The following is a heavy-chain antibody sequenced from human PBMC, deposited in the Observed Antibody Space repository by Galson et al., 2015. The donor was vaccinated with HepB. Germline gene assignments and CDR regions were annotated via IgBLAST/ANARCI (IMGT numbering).Heavy chain of an antibody. CDR3: AKDFVGRSGWFVPHAFDL. J-gene: IGHJ3*01. D-gene: IGHD6-19*01. Sequence: SGAEVKKPGESLRISCKASGYSFTGYWIGWVRQMPGKGLEWMGTIDPTDSSTNYSPSFQGRVTISADKSISTAYLQWNSLRASDTAIYYCAKDFVGRSGWFVPHAFDLWGQGTMVTVSS. CDR1: GYSFTGYW. CDR2: IDPTDSST. V-gene: IGHV5-10-1*01.